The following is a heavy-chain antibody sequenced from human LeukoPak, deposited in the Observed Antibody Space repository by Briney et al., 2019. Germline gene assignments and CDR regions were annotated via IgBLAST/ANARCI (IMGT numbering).Heavy chain of an antibody. CDR3: ASSRGCSSTSCYRHMDV. CDR2: INHSGST. Sequence: PSETLSLTCAVYGGSFSGYYWSWIRQPPGKGLEWIGEINHSGSTNYNPSLKGRVTISVDTSKNQFSLKLSSVTAADTAVYYCASSRGCSSTSCYRHMDVWGKGTTVTVSS. J-gene: IGHJ6*03. V-gene: IGHV4-34*01. D-gene: IGHD2-2*01. CDR1: GGSFSGYY.